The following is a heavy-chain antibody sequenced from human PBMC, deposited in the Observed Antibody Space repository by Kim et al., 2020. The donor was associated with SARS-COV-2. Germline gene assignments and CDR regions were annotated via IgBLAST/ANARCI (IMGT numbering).Heavy chain of an antibody. J-gene: IGHJ4*02. D-gene: IGHD3-10*01. V-gene: IGHV3-74*01. Sequence: TTNAGSVKGRSTTSRDNAENTLYLQMNSLTAEDTATEYCGRDLSGADDYWGQGTLVTVSS. CDR2: T. CDR3: GRDLSGADDY.